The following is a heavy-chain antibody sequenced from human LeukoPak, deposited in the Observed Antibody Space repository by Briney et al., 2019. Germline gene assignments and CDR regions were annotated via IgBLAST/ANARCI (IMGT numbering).Heavy chain of an antibody. V-gene: IGHV3-53*01. CDR3: ARARRGSYYVFDY. Sequence: PGGSLRPSCAASGFTVSSNYMSWVCQAPGKGLEWVSVIYSGGSTYYADSVKGRFTISRDNSKNTLYLQMNSLRAEDTAVYYCARARRGSYYVFDYWGQGTLVTVSS. CDR2: IYSGGST. D-gene: IGHD1-26*01. CDR1: GFTVSSNY. J-gene: IGHJ4*02.